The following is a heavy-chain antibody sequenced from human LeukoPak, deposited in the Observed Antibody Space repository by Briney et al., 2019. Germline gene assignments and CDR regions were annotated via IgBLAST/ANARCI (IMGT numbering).Heavy chain of an antibody. Sequence: SETLSLTCTVSGGSITNYYWNWIRQPPGKGLEWIGYVFYSGSTNYNPSLKSRVTISVGTSKNQLSLKLSSVTAADTAVYYCARDAVTYDAFDIWGQGTMVTVSS. CDR2: VFYSGST. J-gene: IGHJ3*02. D-gene: IGHD2-21*02. CDR3: ARDAVTYDAFDI. V-gene: IGHV4-59*01. CDR1: GGSITNYY.